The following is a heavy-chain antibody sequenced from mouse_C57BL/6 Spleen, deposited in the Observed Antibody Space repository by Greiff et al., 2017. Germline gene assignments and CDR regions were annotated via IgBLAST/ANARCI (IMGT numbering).Heavy chain of an antibody. J-gene: IGHJ4*01. V-gene: IGHV14-2*01. CDR3: ARDYGSSYSYYYAMDY. CDR2: IDPEDGET. D-gene: IGHD1-1*01. Sequence: EVQRVESGAELVKPGASVKLSCTASGFNIKDYYMHWVKQRTEQGLEWIGRIDPEDGETKYAPKFQGKATITADTSSNTAYLQLSSLTSEDTAVYYCARDYGSSYSYYYAMDYWGQGTSVTVSS. CDR1: GFNIKDYY.